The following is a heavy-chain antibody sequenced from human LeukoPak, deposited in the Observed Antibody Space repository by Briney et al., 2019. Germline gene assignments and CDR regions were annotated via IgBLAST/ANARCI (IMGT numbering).Heavy chain of an antibody. V-gene: IGHV3-33*01. D-gene: IGHD3-22*01. CDR1: GFTFTNYG. CDR2: IWYDGSIK. Sequence: GGSLRLSCAASGFTFTNYGMHWVRQAPGKGLEWVAVIWYDGSIKYYADSVKGRFTISRDNSKNTLYLQMNSLGAEDTAVYYCARAYYYDTSATPDYWGQGTLVTVSS. J-gene: IGHJ4*02. CDR3: ARAYYYDTSATPDY.